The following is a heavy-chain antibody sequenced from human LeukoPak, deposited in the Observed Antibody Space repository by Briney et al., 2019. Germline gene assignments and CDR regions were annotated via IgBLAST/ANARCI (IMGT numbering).Heavy chain of an antibody. CDR1: GGSFSGYY. J-gene: IGHJ6*02. Sequence: SETLSLTCAVYGGSFSGYYWSWIRQPPGKGLEWIGETNHSGSTNYNPSLKSRVTISVDTSKNQFSLKLSSVTAADTAVYYCARKVVGNYYDSSGLGYYYGMVVWGQGTTVTVSS. CDR3: ARKVVGNYYDSSGLGYYYGMVV. V-gene: IGHV4-34*01. CDR2: TNHSGST. D-gene: IGHD3-22*01.